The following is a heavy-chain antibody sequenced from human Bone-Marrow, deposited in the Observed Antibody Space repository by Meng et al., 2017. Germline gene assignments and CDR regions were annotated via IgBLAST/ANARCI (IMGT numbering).Heavy chain of an antibody. CDR2: IYHSGST. D-gene: IGHD1-26*01. V-gene: IGHV4-4*02. J-gene: IGHJ5*02. Sequence: VQLQEPGPGLGKPSGTLSLTCAASGGSISSPNWWSWVRQPPGRGLEWIGEIYHSGSTTYNPSLLSRVTISVDKSKNQFSLKLSSVTAADTAIYYCARVIYRPSGHNYFDPWGQGTLVTVSS. CDR3: ARVIYRPSGHNYFDP. CDR1: GGSISSPNW.